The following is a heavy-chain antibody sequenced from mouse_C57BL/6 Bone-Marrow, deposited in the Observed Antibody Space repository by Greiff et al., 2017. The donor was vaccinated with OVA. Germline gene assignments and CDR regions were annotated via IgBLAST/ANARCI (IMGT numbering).Heavy chain of an antibody. Sequence: EVKLMESGGGLVKPGGSLKLSCAASGFTFSDYGMHWVRQAPEKGLEWVAYLSSGSSTIYYADTVKGRFTISRDNAKNTLFLQMTSLRSEDTAMYYCARGVLRPLDYWGQGTTLTVSS. J-gene: IGHJ2*01. V-gene: IGHV5-17*01. CDR2: LSSGSSTI. CDR3: ARGVLRPLDY. D-gene: IGHD1-2*01. CDR1: GFTFSDYG.